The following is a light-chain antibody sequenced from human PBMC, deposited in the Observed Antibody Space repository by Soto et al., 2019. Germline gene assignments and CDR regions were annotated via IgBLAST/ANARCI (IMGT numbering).Light chain of an antibody. CDR1: SGSIASNY. Sequence: NFMLTQPHSVSESPGKTVTISCTCSSGSIASNYVQWYQQRPGSSPTTVIYDDNQRPSGVPDRFSGSIDSSSNSASLTISGLKTEDEADYYCQSYDSSNPVVFGGGTKLTVL. CDR2: DDN. J-gene: IGLJ2*01. V-gene: IGLV6-57*01. CDR3: QSYDSSNPVV.